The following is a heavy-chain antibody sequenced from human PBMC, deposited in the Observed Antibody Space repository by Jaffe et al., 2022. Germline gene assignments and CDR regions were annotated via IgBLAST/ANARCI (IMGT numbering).Heavy chain of an antibody. J-gene: IGHJ6*03. CDR1: GGSISSSTYY. CDR3: ARHQPNDPYCSGGSCYSFSYMDV. V-gene: IGHV4-39*01. Sequence: QLQLQESGPGLVKPSETLSLTCTVSGGSISSSTYYWGWIRQPPGKGLEWIGSVYYSGTTYYNPSLESRVTISVDTSRNQFSLRLSSVTAADTAVYYCARHQPNDPYCSGGSCYSFSYMDVWGKGTTVTVSS. D-gene: IGHD2-15*01. CDR2: VYYSGTT.